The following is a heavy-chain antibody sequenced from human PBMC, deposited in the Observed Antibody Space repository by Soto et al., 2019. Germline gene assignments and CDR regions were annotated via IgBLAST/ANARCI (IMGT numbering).Heavy chain of an antibody. CDR2: ISSSGSTI. J-gene: IGHJ6*03. V-gene: IGHV3-11*01. D-gene: IGHD2-21*02. CDR1: GFTFSDYY. CDR3: AREALLPHYYYYMDV. Sequence: GGSLRLSCAASGFTFSDYYMSWIRQAPGKGLEWVSYISSSGSTIYYADSVKGRFTISRDNAKNSLYLQMNSLRAEDTAVYYCAREALLPHYYYYMDVWGKGTTVTVSS.